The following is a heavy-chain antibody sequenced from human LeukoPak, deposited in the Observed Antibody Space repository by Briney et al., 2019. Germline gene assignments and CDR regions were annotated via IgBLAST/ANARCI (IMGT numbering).Heavy chain of an antibody. CDR1: GGSISSYY. CDR3: ARLRNDFWSGYEYYFDY. V-gene: IGHV4-59*12. CDR2: IYYSGST. J-gene: IGHJ4*02. Sequence: SETLSLTCTVSGGSISSYYWSWIRQPPGKGLEWIGYIYYSGSTNYNPSLKSRVTISVDRSKNQFSLKLSSVTAADTAVYYCARLRNDFWSGYEYYFDYWGQGTLVTVSS. D-gene: IGHD3-3*01.